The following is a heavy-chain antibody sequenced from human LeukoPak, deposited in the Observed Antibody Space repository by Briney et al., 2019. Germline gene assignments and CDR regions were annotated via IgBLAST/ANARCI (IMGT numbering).Heavy chain of an antibody. CDR1: GFSISNDW. Sequence: PGGSLRLSCAASGFSISNDWMSGVRQAPGKGLEWVARVKSRSAGETTDYAAPVKGRFTISRDDSKNTLYLQMNSLKTEDTAVYYCTLIQGWGSGSYYRDFWGQGTLVTVSS. CDR3: TLIQGWGSGSYYRDF. J-gene: IGHJ4*02. D-gene: IGHD3-10*01. CDR2: VKSRSAGETT. V-gene: IGHV3-15*01.